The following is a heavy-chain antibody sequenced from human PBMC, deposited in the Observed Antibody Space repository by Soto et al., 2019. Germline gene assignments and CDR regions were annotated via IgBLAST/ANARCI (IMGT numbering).Heavy chain of an antibody. CDR3: ARHDGYSSGWYYFDY. V-gene: IGHV4-39*01. J-gene: IGHJ4*02. Sequence: SETLSLACTFSGGSIRSSSYYWVWIRNPPGKGLEWIGSIYYSGSTYYNPSLKSRVTISVDTSKNQFSLKLSSVTAADTAVYYCARHDGYSSGWYYFDYWGQGTLVTVS. D-gene: IGHD6-19*01. CDR2: IYYSGST. CDR1: GGSIRSSSYY.